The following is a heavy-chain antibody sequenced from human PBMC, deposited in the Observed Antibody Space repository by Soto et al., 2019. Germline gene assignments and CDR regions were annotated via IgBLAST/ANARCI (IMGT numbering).Heavy chain of an antibody. J-gene: IGHJ4*02. V-gene: IGHV4-59*01. Sequence: SETLSLTCTVSGGSISGYYWSWIRQFPGKGLEWIGYIHFSGSTDYNPSLKSRVTISVDTSKDQFSLKLTSVTAADTAVYYCARITESHFSYYDSTSYYYLFDYWGQGTLVTVLL. CDR2: IHFSGST. CDR1: GGSISGYY. D-gene: IGHD3-22*01. CDR3: ARITESHFSYYDSTSYYYLFDY.